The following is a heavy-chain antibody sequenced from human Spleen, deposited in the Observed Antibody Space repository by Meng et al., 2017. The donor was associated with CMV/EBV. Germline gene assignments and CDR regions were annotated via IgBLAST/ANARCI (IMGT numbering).Heavy chain of an antibody. CDR1: GFTFSNYW. CDR2: ISSSSSYI. Sequence: GESLKISCAASGFTFSNYWMHWVRQPPGKGLEWVSSISSSSSYIYYADSVKGRFTISRDNAKNSLYLQMNSLRAEDTAVYYCATPPAITIFGGDKGGVVYWGQGTLVTVSS. D-gene: IGHD3-3*01. V-gene: IGHV3-21*01. J-gene: IGHJ4*02. CDR3: ATPPAITIFGGDKGGVVY.